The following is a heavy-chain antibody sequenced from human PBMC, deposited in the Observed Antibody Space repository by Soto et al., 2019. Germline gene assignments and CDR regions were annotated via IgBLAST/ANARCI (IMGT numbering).Heavy chain of an antibody. CDR2: VYYTGNT. Sequence: PSETLSLTCTMSGGSISSSSYYWVWIRQPPGKGLDWIGTVYYTGNTFYNPSLKSRVTMSVDTSKNQFSLKLNSVTAADTAVYYCARRRSYGDSDYWGQGTLVTVSS. CDR3: ARRRSYGDSDY. J-gene: IGHJ4*02. D-gene: IGHD4-17*01. V-gene: IGHV4-39*01. CDR1: GGSISSSSYY.